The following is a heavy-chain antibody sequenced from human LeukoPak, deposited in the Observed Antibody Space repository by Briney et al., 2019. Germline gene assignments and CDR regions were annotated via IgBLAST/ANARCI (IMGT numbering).Heavy chain of an antibody. D-gene: IGHD3-10*01. CDR3: ARGKGQHGSGSYLLLVYYYYYGMDV. V-gene: IGHV1-46*01. Sequence: ASVKVSCKASGYTFTSYYMHWVRQAPGQGLEWMGIINPSGGSTSYAQKFQGRVTMTRDTSTSTVYMELSSLRSEDTAVYYCARGKGQHGSGSYLLLVYYYYYGMDVWGQRTTVTVSS. CDR1: GYTFTSYY. J-gene: IGHJ6*02. CDR2: INPSGGST.